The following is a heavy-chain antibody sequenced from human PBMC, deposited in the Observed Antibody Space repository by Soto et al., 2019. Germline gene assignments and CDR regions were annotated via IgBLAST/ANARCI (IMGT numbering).Heavy chain of an antibody. D-gene: IGHD1-26*01. CDR3: ERHAAVGPTGSDFEY. Sequence: SETLSLTCAVPSGSISSTDWWSWVRQPPGKGLEWIGGISYSGSTNYNPSLTSRVTISVDTSKKQFSLKLSSVTAADTAVYYCERHAAVGPTGSDFEYWGHGTLVTVSS. CDR2: ISYSGST. V-gene: IGHV4-4*02. J-gene: IGHJ4*01. CDR1: SGSISSTDW.